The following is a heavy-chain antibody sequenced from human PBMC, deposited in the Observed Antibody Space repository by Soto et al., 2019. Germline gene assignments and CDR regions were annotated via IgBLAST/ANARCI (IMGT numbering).Heavy chain of an antibody. CDR3: AKDPTYDSSGYEFVGFDY. CDR1: GFTFRNYA. CDR2: ISGSGGST. J-gene: IGHJ4*02. V-gene: IGHV3-23*01. D-gene: IGHD3-22*01. Sequence: GGSLRLSCIASGFTFRNYAMSWVRQAPGKGLEWVSGISGSGGSTHYTDSVKGRFTISRDNSKNTLYLQMNALRAEDTAVYYCAKDPTYDSSGYEFVGFDYWGQGTLVTVSS.